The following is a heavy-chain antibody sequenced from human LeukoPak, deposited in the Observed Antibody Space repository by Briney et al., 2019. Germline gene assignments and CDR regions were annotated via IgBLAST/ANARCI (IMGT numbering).Heavy chain of an antibody. CDR2: INPNSGGT. J-gene: IGHJ5*02. CDR1: GYTFTAYY. V-gene: IGHV1-2*02. D-gene: IGHD3-10*01. Sequence: ASVKVSCKTSGYTFTAYYIHWIRQAPGQGLEWMGWINPNSGGTNYAQKFQGRVTMTRDTSFSTAYTELSRLRSDDSAVYYCVRNIWFGEFTASNCFDPWGQGTLVTVSS. CDR3: VRNIWFGEFTASNCFDP.